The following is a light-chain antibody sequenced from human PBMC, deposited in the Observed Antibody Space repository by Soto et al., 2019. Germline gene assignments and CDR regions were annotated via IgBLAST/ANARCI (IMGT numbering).Light chain of an antibody. CDR3: AAWDDSLSGRV. Sequence: QSVLTQPPSASGTPGQRVTISCSGSSSNIGSNYVYWYQQLPGTAPKLLIYSNNQRPSGVPDRFSGSKSGTSASLAISGLRSEDVADYYCAAWDDSLSGRVFGTGTKVTV. CDR1: SSNIGSNY. V-gene: IGLV1-47*02. CDR2: SNN. J-gene: IGLJ1*01.